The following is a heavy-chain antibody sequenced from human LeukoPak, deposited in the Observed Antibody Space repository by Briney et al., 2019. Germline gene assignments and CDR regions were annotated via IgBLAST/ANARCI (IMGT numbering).Heavy chain of an antibody. V-gene: IGHV3-23*01. Sequence: GGSLRLSCAASGFTFSNYDMSWVRQAPGKGLEWVSGISGRGGSTFCADSVKGRFTISRDNSKNTLFLQMNSLRVEDTAVYYCAKEQGSGWHIFDYWGQGTLVTVSS. J-gene: IGHJ4*02. CDR3: AKEQGSGWHIFDY. CDR1: GFTFSNYD. CDR2: ISGRGGST. D-gene: IGHD6-19*01.